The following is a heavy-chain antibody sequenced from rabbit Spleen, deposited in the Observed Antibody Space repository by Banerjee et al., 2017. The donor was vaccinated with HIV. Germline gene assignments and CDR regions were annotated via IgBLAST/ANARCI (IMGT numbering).Heavy chain of an antibody. CDR2: IYTGSGST. V-gene: IGHV1S40*01. CDR1: GFSFSSSYY. D-gene: IGHD3-1*01. Sequence: QSLQESGGGLVQPEGSLTLTCTASGFSFSSSYYMCWVRQAPGKGLEWIGCIYTGSGSTYYASWAKGRFTISKTSSTTVTLQMTSLTAADTATYFCGKGPNTYLELWGPGTLVTVS. J-gene: IGHJ4*01. CDR3: GKGPNTYLEL.